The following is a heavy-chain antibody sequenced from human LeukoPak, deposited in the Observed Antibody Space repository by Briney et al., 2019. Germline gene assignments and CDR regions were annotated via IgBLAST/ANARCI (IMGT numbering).Heavy chain of an antibody. V-gene: IGHV1-69*16. CDR2: IIPILGIA. Sequence: SVKVSCKASGGTFSSYTISWVRQAPGQGLEWMGRIIPILGIANYAQKFQGRVTITTDESTSTAYMELSSLRSEDTAVYYCARANVDIVATITVPYYMDVWAKGPRSPSP. D-gene: IGHD5-12*01. J-gene: IGHJ6*03. CDR1: GGTFSSYT. CDR3: ARANVDIVATITVPYYMDV.